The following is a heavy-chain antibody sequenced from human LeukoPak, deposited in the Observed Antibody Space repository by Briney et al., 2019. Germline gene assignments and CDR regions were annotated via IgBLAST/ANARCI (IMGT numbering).Heavy chain of an antibody. J-gene: IGHJ3*02. D-gene: IGHD3-10*01. CDR2: INPNSGGT. V-gene: IGHV1-2*04. CDR1: GYTFTGYY. Sequence: ASVKVSCKASGYTFTGYYMHWVRQAPGQGLEWMGWINPNSGGTNYAQKFQGWVTMTRDTYISTAYMELSRLRSDDTAVYYCARDKAYYYGSGSYYHDAFDIWGQGTMVTVSS. CDR3: ARDKAYYYGSGSYYHDAFDI.